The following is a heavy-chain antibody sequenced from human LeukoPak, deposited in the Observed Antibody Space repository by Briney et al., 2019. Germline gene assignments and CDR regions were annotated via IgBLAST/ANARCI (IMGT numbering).Heavy chain of an antibody. CDR1: GFMFSSYS. D-gene: IGHD1-26*01. CDR2: ISPSSSAI. CDR3: AKNLLGSGSFSWYFDL. V-gene: IGHV3-48*01. J-gene: IGHJ2*01. Sequence: GGSLRLSCAASGFMFSSYSMNWVRQAPGKGLEWVSYISPSSSAIYYADSVKGRFTISRDNAKNSLYLQMNSLRAEDTAVYYCAKNLLGSGSFSWYFDLWGRGTLVTVSS.